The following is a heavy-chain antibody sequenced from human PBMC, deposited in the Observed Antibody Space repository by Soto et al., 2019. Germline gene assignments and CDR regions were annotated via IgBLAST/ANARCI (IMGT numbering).Heavy chain of an antibody. CDR2: ISRHSGTI. Sequence: SLRLSCAASGFSFRNYGMHWVRRVPGKGLEWVSGISRHSGTIGYADSVRGRFTISRDNAKNSLYLQMNSLRPEDTALYYCVKEKLYSNYEYYFDSWGQGTLVTVSS. CDR1: GFSFRNYG. D-gene: IGHD4-4*01. CDR3: VKEKLYSNYEYYFDS. V-gene: IGHV3-9*01. J-gene: IGHJ4*02.